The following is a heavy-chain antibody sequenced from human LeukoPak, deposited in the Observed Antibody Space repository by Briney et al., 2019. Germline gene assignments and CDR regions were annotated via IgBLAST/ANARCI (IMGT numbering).Heavy chain of an antibody. V-gene: IGHV1-2*02. CDR3: ASANYYYYYYMDV. CDR2: INPNSGGT. J-gene: IGHJ6*03. CDR1: GYTFSGYY. Sequence: ASVKVSCKASGYTFSGYYMHWVRQAPGQGLEWVGWINPNSGGTNYAQNFQGRVTMTRDTSISTAYMELSRLRSDDTAVYYCASANYYYYYYMDVWGKGTTVTVSS.